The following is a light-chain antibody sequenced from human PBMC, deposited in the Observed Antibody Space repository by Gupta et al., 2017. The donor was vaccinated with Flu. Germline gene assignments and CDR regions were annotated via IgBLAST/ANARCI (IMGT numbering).Light chain of an antibody. Sequence: EIVLTQSPATLSLSPGDRAILSCRASQSVNIYLAWYQQKPGQPPRLLMFDASKRAAGFPDRFSGSGSGTDFTLTISTLEPEDFAVYYCQQRSGLPMYTFGQGTKLE. CDR1: QSVNIY. CDR3: QQRSGLPMYT. J-gene: IGKJ2*01. CDR2: DAS. V-gene: IGKV3-11*01.